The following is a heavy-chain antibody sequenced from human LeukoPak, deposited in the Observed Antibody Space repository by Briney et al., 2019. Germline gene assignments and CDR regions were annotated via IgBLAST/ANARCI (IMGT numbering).Heavy chain of an antibody. CDR1: GFTFSSYG. J-gene: IGHJ5*02. Sequence: GGSLRLSCAASGFTFSSYGMHWVRQAPGKGLEWVAVIWYDGSNKYYADSVKGRFTISRDNSKNTLYLQMNSLRAEDTAVYYCARDREVGAHLFDPWGQGTLVTVSS. CDR2: IWYDGSNK. CDR3: ARDREVGAHLFDP. V-gene: IGHV3-33*01. D-gene: IGHD1-26*01.